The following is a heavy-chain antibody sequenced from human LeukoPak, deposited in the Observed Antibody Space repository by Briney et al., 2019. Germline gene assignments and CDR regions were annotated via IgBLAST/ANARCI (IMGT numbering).Heavy chain of an antibody. V-gene: IGHV3-73*01. D-gene: IGHD3-10*01. Sequence: GGSLRPSCAASGFTLSGSSLHWVRPASGEGLEWVGRIRSIAKGYATTYASSGQGRFTITRHESKNTASMQMHRPRAQELAVHYCAKGMVRGVILKGFDYWGQGTLVTVSS. J-gene: IGHJ4*02. CDR3: AKGMVRGVILKGFDY. CDR1: GFTLSGSS. CDR2: IRSIAKGYAT.